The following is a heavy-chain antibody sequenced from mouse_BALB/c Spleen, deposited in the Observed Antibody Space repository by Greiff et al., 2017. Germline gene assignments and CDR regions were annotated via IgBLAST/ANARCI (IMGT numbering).Heavy chain of an antibody. V-gene: IGHV1-7*01. D-gene: IGHD1-2*01. CDR1: GYTFTSYW. CDR2: INPSTGYT. Sequence: VQLQQSEAELAKPGASAKMSCKASGYTFTSYWMHWVKQRPGQGLEWIGYINPSTGYTEYNQKFKDKATLTADKSSSTAYMQLSSLTSEDSAVYYCARGAHYYGYADYWGQGTTLTVSS. J-gene: IGHJ2*01. CDR3: ARGAHYYGYADY.